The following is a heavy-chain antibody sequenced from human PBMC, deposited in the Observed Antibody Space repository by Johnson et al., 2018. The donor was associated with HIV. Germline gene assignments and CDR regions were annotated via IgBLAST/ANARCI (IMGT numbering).Heavy chain of an antibody. V-gene: IGHV3-30*03. Sequence: QVKLVESGGGVVQPGGSLRLSCAASGFTFSSYGMHWVRQAPGKGLEWVAVISYDGSNKYYADSVKGRFTISRDNSKNTLYLQMNSLRAEDTAVYYCARDPNYYDSAAFDIWGQGTMVTVSS. CDR2: ISYDGSNK. CDR3: ARDPNYYDSAAFDI. CDR1: GFTFSSYG. J-gene: IGHJ3*02. D-gene: IGHD3-22*01.